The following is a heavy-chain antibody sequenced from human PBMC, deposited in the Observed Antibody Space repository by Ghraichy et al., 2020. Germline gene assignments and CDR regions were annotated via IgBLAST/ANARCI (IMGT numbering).Heavy chain of an antibody. D-gene: IGHD2-21*01. CDR3: ARHIDAFDI. CDR1: GGSISSYY. J-gene: IGHJ3*02. CDR2: IYTSGST. Sequence: SQTLSLTCTVSGGSISSYYWSWIRQPPGKGLEWIGYIYTSGSTNYNPSLKSRVTISVDTSKNQFSLKLSSVTAADTAVYYCARHIDAFDIWGQGTMVTVSS. V-gene: IGHV4-4*09.